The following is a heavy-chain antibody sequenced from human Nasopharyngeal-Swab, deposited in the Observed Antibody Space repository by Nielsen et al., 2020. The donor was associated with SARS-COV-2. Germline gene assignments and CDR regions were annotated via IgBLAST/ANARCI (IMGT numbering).Heavy chain of an antibody. CDR1: GYSFTSYW. CDR2: IDPSDSYT. D-gene: IGHD6-19*01. Sequence: GESLKISCKGSGYSFTSYWISWVRQTPGKGLEWMGRIDPSDSYTNYSPSFQGHVTISADKSISTAYLQWSSLKASDTAMYYCARQKAVAFYYYYGMDVWGQGTTVTVSS. V-gene: IGHV5-10-1*01. CDR3: ARQKAVAFYYYYGMDV. J-gene: IGHJ6*02.